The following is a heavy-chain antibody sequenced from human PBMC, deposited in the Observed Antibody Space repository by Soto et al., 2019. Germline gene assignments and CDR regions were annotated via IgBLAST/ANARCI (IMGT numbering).Heavy chain of an antibody. Sequence: EVQLLESGGGLVQPGGSLRLSCAASGFTFSSYAMSWVRQAPGKGLEWVSAISGSGGNTYYADSVKGRFTISRDNSKNTLYLQMNSLRAEDTAVYYCAKDSLWELLHWYFDLWGRGTLVTVSS. CDR3: AKDSLWELLHWYFDL. CDR2: ISGSGGNT. J-gene: IGHJ2*01. D-gene: IGHD1-26*01. CDR1: GFTFSSYA. V-gene: IGHV3-23*01.